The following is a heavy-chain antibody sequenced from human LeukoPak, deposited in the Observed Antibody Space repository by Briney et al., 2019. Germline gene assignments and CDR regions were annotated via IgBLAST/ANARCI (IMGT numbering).Heavy chain of an antibody. CDR1: GGSFSAYF. Sequence: SETLSLTCAVSGGSFSAYFWRWIRQPPGKGLEWIGDVGHSGSADYNPSLKSRVTISADPSKSQFSLKLTSVTAADTAVYYCARRDSSGYYDWFDPWGQGTLVTVSS. J-gene: IGHJ5*02. D-gene: IGHD3-22*01. CDR2: VGHSGSA. CDR3: ARRDSSGYYDWFDP. V-gene: IGHV4-34*01.